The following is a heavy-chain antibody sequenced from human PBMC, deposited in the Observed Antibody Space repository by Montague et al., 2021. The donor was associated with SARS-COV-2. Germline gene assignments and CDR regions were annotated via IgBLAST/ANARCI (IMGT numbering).Heavy chain of an antibody. J-gene: IGHJ4*02. CDR2: INHSGST. CDR3: ARFTAVTSSLDF. Sequence: SETLSLTCAVYGGSFSGYYWNWIRQPPGKGLEWIGEINHSGSTNYNPSLKSRVTISVDTSKSQFSLKLTSVTAADTAVYYCARFTAVTSSLDFWGQGTLVPVSS. D-gene: IGHD4-17*01. V-gene: IGHV4-34*01. CDR1: GGSFSGYY.